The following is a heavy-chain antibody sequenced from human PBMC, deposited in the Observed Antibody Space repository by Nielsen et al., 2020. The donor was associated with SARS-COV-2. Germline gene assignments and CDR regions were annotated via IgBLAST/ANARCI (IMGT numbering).Heavy chain of an antibody. V-gene: IGHV5-10-1*01. CDR3: ATHWPSNWYSDF. J-gene: IGHJ4*02. CDR2: IDPRDSYT. Sequence: GESLKISCKGSGYSFTSYWIGWMRQTPGKGLEWIGRIDPRDSYTNYSPSFKGHVTMSVDKSRTTSGRTTAYLQWRSLEASDTAVFYCATHWPSNWYSDFWGQGTLVTVSS. CDR1: GYSFTSYW. D-gene: IGHD2-21*01.